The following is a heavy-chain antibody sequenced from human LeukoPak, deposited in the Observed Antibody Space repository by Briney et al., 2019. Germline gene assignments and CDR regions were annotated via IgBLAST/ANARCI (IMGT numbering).Heavy chain of an antibody. CDR1: GGSFSGYY. CDR3: ARLRLYYYGSGRSAFDI. J-gene: IGHJ3*02. Sequence: SETLSLTCAVYGGSFSGYYWSWIRQPPGKGLEWIGEINHSGSTNYNPSLKSRVTISVDTSKNHFSLKLSSVTAADTAVYYCARLRLYYYGSGRSAFDIWGQGTMVTVSS. D-gene: IGHD3-10*01. V-gene: IGHV4-34*01. CDR2: INHSGST.